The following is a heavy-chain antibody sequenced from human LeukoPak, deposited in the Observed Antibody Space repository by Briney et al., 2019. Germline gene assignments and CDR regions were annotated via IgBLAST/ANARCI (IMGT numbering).Heavy chain of an antibody. Sequence: GGSLRLSCAASGFTFSSYWMHWVRQAPGKGLVWVSRINSDGRSTSYADSVKGRFTISRDNAKNTLYLQMNSLRAEDTAVYYCARGPRRPPGYFDYWGQGTLVTVSS. J-gene: IGHJ4*02. CDR2: INSDGRST. CDR3: ARGPRRPPGYFDY. V-gene: IGHV3-74*01. D-gene: IGHD1-14*01. CDR1: GFTFSSYW.